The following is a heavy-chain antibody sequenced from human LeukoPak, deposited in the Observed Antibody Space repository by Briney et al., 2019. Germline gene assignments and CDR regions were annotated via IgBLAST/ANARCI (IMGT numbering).Heavy chain of an antibody. J-gene: IGHJ4*02. CDR1: GFTISSYD. V-gene: IGHV3-13*01. CDR3: ARDGERVLSHDY. D-gene: IGHD3-10*01. CDR2: IGIADDT. Sequence: GGSLRLSCAASGFTISSYDMHWVRQVTGKGLEWVSGIGIADDTYYSGSVKGRFTISREKGKNSLYLQMNSLRGEDTAVYYCARDGERVLSHDYWGQGTLVTVSS.